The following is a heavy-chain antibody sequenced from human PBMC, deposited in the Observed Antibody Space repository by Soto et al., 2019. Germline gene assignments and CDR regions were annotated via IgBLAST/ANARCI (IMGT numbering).Heavy chain of an antibody. CDR2: ISATGGST. CDR3: AKGFIRDCGGDCTVDT. J-gene: IGHJ5*02. CDR1: GFTFSSYT. V-gene: IGHV3-23*01. Sequence: ILSCAASGFTFSSYTMSWVRQAPGKGLEWVSAISATGGSTYYADSVKGRFTFSRDNSKNTLYLQMNSLRAEDTAVYYCAKGFIRDCGGDCTVDTWGQGTLVTVSS. D-gene: IGHD2-21*02.